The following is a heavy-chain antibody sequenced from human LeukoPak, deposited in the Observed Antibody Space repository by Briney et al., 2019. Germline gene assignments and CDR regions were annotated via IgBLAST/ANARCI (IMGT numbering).Heavy chain of an antibody. CDR2: ISYSGST. J-gene: IGHJ4*02. D-gene: IGHD3-3*01. CDR1: GGSISSGNYY. Sequence: SETLSLTCTVSGGSISSGNYYWSWIRQHPGKGLEWIGYISYSGSTYYIPSLKSRVTISVDTSKNQFSLKLSSVTAADTAVYYCASTPNYDFWSGYPTYYFDHWGQGTLVTVSS. V-gene: IGHV4-31*03. CDR3: ASTPNYDFWSGYPTYYFDH.